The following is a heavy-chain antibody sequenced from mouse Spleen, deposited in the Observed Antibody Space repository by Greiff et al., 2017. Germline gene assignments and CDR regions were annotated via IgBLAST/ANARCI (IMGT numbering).Heavy chain of an antibody. J-gene: IGHJ3*01. D-gene: IGHD1-1*01. CDR2: IWSDGST. CDR3: AKDYYGSPFAY. V-gene: IGHV2-6-1*01. Sequence: QVQLKESGPGLVAPSQSLSITCTISGFSLTSYGVHWVRQPPGKGLEWLVVIWSDGSTTYNSALKSRLSITTDNSKSQVFFKMNSLQADDTAIYYCAKDYYGSPFAYWGQGTLVTVSA. CDR1: GFSLTSYG.